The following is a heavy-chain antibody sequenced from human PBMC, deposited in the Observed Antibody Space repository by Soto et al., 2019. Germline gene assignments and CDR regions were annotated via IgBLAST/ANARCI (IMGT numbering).Heavy chain of an antibody. D-gene: IGHD2-8*01. J-gene: IGHJ4*02. Sequence: PGGSLRLSCAASGFTFSSYSMNWVRQAPGKGLEWIAYITPTSRAINYADSVRGRFTISRYGARVFLHMNSLGDEDTAVYYCARDGKGAAYTNGPYYFDYWGQGALVTVSS. CDR2: ITPTSRAI. CDR1: GFTFSSYS. CDR3: ARDGKGAAYTNGPYYFDY. V-gene: IGHV3-48*02.